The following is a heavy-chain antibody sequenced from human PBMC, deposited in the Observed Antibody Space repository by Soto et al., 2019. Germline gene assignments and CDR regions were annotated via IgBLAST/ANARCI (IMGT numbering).Heavy chain of an antibody. D-gene: IGHD1-26*01. V-gene: IGHV3-23*01. CDR3: EKDRVVGARTSWFDP. CDR1: GITFSSYA. CDR2: ISGSGGST. Sequence: EVQLLESGGGLVQPGGSLRLSCAASGITFSSYAMSWVRQAPGYGLEWVSAISGSGGSTDYADSVKGRFTISGDNSKNTLYLQTNSMRAEQTAVHYCEKDRVVGARTSWFDPWGQGILVTVSS. J-gene: IGHJ5*02.